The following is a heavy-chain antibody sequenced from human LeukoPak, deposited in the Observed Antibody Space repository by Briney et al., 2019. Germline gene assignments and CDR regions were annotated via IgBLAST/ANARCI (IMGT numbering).Heavy chain of an antibody. D-gene: IGHD4-17*01. CDR1: GFTFSSYA. CDR3: AKGRAKATVTAGDH. CDR2: ISGSAGST. Sequence: GGSLRLSCAASGFTFSSYAMSWVRRAPGKGLEWVSAISGSAGSTHYADSVKGRFTISRDNSKNTLYLQMDSLRADDTAVYYCAKGRAKATVTAGDHWGQGTLATVSS. V-gene: IGHV3-23*01. J-gene: IGHJ4*02.